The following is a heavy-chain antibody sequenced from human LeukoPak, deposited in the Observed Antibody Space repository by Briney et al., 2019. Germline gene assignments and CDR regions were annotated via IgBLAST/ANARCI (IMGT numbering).Heavy chain of an antibody. CDR3: AIITIFGVVKDAFDI. CDR1: GGSISSYY. Sequence: PSETLSLTCTVSGGSISSYYWSWIRQPPGKGLEWIGYIYYSGSTNYNPSLKSRVTISVDTSKNQFSLKLSSVTAADTAVYYCAIITIFGVVKDAFDIWGQGTMVTVSS. V-gene: IGHV4-59*01. CDR2: IYYSGST. D-gene: IGHD3-3*01. J-gene: IGHJ3*02.